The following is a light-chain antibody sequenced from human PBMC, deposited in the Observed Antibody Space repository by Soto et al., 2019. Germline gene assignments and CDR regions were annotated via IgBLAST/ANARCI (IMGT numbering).Light chain of an antibody. CDR2: SNN. Sequence: QLVLTQPPSASGTPGRRVTISCSGSSSNIRSNTVNWFHQLPGTAPKLLIYSNNQRPSGVPDRFSGSKSGTSASLAISGLQSEDEADYYCAAWDGSLNGWVFGGGTKVTVL. V-gene: IGLV1-44*01. CDR1: SSNIRSNT. J-gene: IGLJ3*02. CDR3: AAWDGSLNGWV.